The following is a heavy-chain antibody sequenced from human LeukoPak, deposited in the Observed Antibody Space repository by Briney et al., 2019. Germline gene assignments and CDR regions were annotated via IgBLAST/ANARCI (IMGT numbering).Heavy chain of an antibody. CDR2: ISAYNGNT. CDR3: ARPIQVGATFFDY. V-gene: IGHV1-18*01. Sequence: ASLKVSCKASGYTSTNYGISWVRQAPGQGLEWMGWISAYNGNTNYAQKLQGRVTMTTDTSTTTAYMELRSLRSDDTAVYYCARPIQVGATFFDYWGQGTLVTVSS. CDR1: GYTSTNYG. J-gene: IGHJ4*02. D-gene: IGHD1-26*01.